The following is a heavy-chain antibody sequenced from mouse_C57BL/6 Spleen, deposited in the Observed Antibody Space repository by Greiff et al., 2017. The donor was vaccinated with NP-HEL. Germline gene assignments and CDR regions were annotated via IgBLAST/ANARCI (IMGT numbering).Heavy chain of an antibody. V-gene: IGHV3-6*01. J-gene: IGHJ2*01. CDR3: ARDGGYYGNYYFDY. Sequence: ESGPGLVKPSQSLSLTCSVTGYSITSGYYWNWIRQFPGNKLEWMGYISYDGSNNYNPSLKNRISITRDTSKNQFFLKLNSVTTEDTATYYCARDGGYYGNYYFDYWGQGTTLTVSS. CDR2: ISYDGSN. CDR1: GYSITSGYY. D-gene: IGHD2-1*01.